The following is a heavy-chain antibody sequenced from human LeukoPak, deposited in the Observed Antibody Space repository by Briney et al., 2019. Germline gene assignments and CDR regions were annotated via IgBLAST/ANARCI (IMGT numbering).Heavy chain of an antibody. J-gene: IGHJ4*02. CDR3: ARGDSSSSEGFDY. D-gene: IGHD6-6*01. CDR2: ISGSGGST. V-gene: IGHV3-23*01. Sequence: GGSLRLSCAASGFTFSSYAMSWVRQAPGKGLEWVSAISGSGGSTYYADSVKGRFTISRDNSKNTLYLQMNSLRAEDTAVYYCARGDSSSSEGFDYWGQGTLVTVSS. CDR1: GFTFSSYA.